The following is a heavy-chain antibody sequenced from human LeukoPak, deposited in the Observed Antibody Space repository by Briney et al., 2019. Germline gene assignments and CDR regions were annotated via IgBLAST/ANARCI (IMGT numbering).Heavy chain of an antibody. CDR1: GYTFSNFG. D-gene: IGHD2-2*01. J-gene: IGHJ4*02. CDR3: ARDGTSTDDY. Sequence: ASVKVSCKASGYTFSNFGINWVRQAPGQGLEWMGWISGNNDNPNYGQTFQGRFTVTTDSSTNTAYMELRDLRFDDTAVHYCARDGTSTDDYWGQGTLVTVSS. V-gene: IGHV1-18*01. CDR2: ISGNNDNP.